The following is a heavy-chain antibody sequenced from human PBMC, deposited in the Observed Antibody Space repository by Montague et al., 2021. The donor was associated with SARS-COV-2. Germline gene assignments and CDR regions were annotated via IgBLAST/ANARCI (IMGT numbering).Heavy chain of an antibody. CDR3: ARHARGRNTIFGVVIEYCQH. CDR2: IYYSGST. CDR1: GGSISSSSYY. V-gene: IGHV4-39*01. D-gene: IGHD3-3*01. Sequence: SETLSLTCTVSGGSISSSSYYWGWIRQPPGKGLEWIGSIYYSGSTYYNPSLKSRVTISVDTSKNQFSLKLSSVTAADTAVYYCARHARGRNTIFGVVIEYCQHWGQGTLVTVSS. J-gene: IGHJ1*01.